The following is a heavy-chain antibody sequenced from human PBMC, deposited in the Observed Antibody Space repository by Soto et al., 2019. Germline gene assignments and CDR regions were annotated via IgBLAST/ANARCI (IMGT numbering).Heavy chain of an antibody. CDR1: GFTFTRYS. CDR3: ARESEDLTSNFDY. CDR2: ISSTTNYI. Sequence: GGSLTLSCAASGFTFTRYSMNWVRQAPGKGLEWVLSISSTTNYIYYAHSMKGRFTVSRDNAKNSVYLEMNSLSAEDTAVYYCARESEDLTSNFDYWGQGTLVTVSS. V-gene: IGHV3-21*01. J-gene: IGHJ4*02.